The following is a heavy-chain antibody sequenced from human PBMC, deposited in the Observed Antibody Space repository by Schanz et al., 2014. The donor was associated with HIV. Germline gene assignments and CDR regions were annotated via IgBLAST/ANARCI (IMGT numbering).Heavy chain of an antibody. Sequence: EVQLVESGGGLVQPGGSLRVSCAASGFMFSSYGMSWVRQAPGKGLEWVSLIGSGGGRTYYADSVKGRVTISRDNSKNTLYLQMNSLRAEDTAVYYCAKGNYDILTGEFDYWGQGTLVTVSS. CDR2: IGSGGGRT. CDR1: GFMFSSYG. CDR3: AKGNYDILTGEFDY. D-gene: IGHD3-9*01. J-gene: IGHJ4*02. V-gene: IGHV3-23*04.